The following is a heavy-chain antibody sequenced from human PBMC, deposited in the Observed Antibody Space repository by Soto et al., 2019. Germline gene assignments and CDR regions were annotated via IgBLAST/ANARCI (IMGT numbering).Heavy chain of an antibody. V-gene: IGHV3-48*02. D-gene: IGHD2-2*01. Sequence: GGSLRLSCVASGFTFSSYTMNWVRQAPGKGLEWISYISGSGNAEYYADSVKGRFTISRDNAKNSVHLQMSSLRDEDTAVYYCVRDYHYAFDIWGQGTMVTVSS. J-gene: IGHJ3*02. CDR2: ISGSGNAE. CDR1: GFTFSSYT. CDR3: VRDYHYAFDI.